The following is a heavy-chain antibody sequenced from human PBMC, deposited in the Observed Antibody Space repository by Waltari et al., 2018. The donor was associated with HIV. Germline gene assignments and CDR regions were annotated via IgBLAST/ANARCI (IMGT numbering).Heavy chain of an antibody. J-gene: IGHJ3*01. D-gene: IGHD3-10*01. CDR3: ARHSGSMGGAFDV. V-gene: IGHV4-59*08. CDR1: GGSVTNYY. Sequence: QLQLQESGPGLAQPSEPLSLTCTVLGGSVTNYYWSWIRQPPGKGLEWIGYLYHSGSTNYNPSLKSRVTTSVDTSKNRFSLNLTSVTAADTAVYYCARHSGSMGGAFDVWGQGTMVTVSS. CDR2: LYHSGST.